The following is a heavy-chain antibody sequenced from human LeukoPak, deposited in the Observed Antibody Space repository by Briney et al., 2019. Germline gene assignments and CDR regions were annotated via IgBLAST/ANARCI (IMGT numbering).Heavy chain of an antibody. D-gene: IGHD6-19*01. CDR3: ARALDSSGWNGRDY. Sequence: GGSLRLSCAASGFIFSDYSMSWIRQAPGKGLEWVSYISTHSTYTHYADSVKGRFTISRDKSKNTLYLQMNSLRPEDTAVYYCARALDSSGWNGRDYWGQGTLVTVSS. J-gene: IGHJ4*02. CDR2: ISTHSTYT. CDR1: GFIFSDYS. V-gene: IGHV3-11*06.